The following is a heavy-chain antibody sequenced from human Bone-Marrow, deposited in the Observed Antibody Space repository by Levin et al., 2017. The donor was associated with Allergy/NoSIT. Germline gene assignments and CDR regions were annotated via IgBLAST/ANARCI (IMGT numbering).Heavy chain of an antibody. Sequence: ESGPTLVKPTQTLTLTCTFSGFSLTTTGLGVGWIRQPPGKAPEWLGLIYWNDNKYYSPSLKSRLTITKDSSENQVILTMINMDPVDTATYFCARSSISAPRTDCDYWGQGTLVTVSS. D-gene: IGHD1-14*01. CDR3: ARSSISAPRTDCDY. V-gene: IGHV2-5*01. CDR1: GFSLTTTGLG. J-gene: IGHJ4*02. CDR2: IYWNDNK.